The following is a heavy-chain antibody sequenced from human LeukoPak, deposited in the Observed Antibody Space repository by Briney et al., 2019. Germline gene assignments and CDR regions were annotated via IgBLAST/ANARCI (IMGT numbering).Heavy chain of an antibody. CDR2: IYYSGST. Sequence: NPSETLSLTCTVSGGSISGSSYFWGWIRQPPGRGLEWIANIYYSGSTYYSPSLKSRVTVSVDTSKNQFSLKLSSVTAADTAIYYCARQSTIAAAKIDPWGQGSLVTVSS. CDR3: ARQSTIAAAKIDP. V-gene: IGHV4-39*01. CDR1: GGSISGSSYF. J-gene: IGHJ5*02. D-gene: IGHD6-25*01.